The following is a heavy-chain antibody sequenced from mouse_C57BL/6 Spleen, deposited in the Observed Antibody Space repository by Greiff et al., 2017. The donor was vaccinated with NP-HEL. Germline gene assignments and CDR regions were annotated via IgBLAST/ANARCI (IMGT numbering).Heavy chain of an antibody. Sequence: EVMLVESGGGLVQPGGSMKLSCVASGFTFSNYWMNWVRQSPEKGLEWVAQIRLKSDNYATHYAESVKGRFTISRDDSKSSVYLQMNNLRAEDTGIYYCTARAWSQGMDYWGQGTSVTVSS. CDR1: GFTFSNYW. CDR3: TARAWSQGMDY. J-gene: IGHJ4*01. V-gene: IGHV6-3*01. D-gene: IGHD1-1*02. CDR2: IRLKSDNYAT.